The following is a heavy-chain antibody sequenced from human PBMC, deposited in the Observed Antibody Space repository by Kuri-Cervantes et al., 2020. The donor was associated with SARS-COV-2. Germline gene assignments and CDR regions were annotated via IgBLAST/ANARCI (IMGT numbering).Heavy chain of an antibody. Sequence: ESLKISCAASGFTFSSYSMNWVRQAPGKGLEWVSSISSSSSYIYYADSVKGRFTISRDNAKNSLYLQMNSLRAEDTAVYYCARDPGYCSGGSCYRYYYYYYMDVWGKGTTVTVSS. D-gene: IGHD2-15*01. J-gene: IGHJ6*03. V-gene: IGHV3-21*01. CDR1: GFTFSSYS. CDR2: ISSSSSYI. CDR3: ARDPGYCSGGSCYRYYYYYYMDV.